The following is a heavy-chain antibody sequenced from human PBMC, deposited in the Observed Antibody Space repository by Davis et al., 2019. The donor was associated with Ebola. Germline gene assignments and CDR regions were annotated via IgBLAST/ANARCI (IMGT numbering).Heavy chain of an antibody. J-gene: IGHJ6*02. CDR2: IYTSGST. Sequence: PSETLSLTCTVSGGSISSYYWSWIRQPAGKGLEWIGRIYTSGSTNYNPSLKSRVTMSVDTSKNQFSLKLSSVTAADTAVYYCARDSKSTYYGSDNYYGMDVWGQGTTVTVSS. V-gene: IGHV4-4*07. CDR3: ARDSKSTYYGSDNYYGMDV. CDR1: GGSISSYY. D-gene: IGHD3-10*01.